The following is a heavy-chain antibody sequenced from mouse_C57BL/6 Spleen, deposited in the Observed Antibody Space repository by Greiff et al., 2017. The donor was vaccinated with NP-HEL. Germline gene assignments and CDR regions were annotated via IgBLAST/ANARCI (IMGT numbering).Heavy chain of an antibody. J-gene: IGHJ1*03. Sequence: EVKLMESGPELVKPGASVEISCKASGYSFTGYYMNWVKQSPEKSLEWIGEINPSTGGTTYNQKFKAKATLTVDKSSSTAYMQLKSLTSEDSAVYYCARGATVVAYEGYFDVWGTGTTVTVSS. V-gene: IGHV1-42*01. CDR3: ARGATVVAYEGYFDV. CDR1: GYSFTGYY. D-gene: IGHD1-1*01. CDR2: INPSTGGT.